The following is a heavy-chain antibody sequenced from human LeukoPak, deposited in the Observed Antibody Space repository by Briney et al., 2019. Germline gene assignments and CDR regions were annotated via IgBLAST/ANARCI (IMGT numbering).Heavy chain of an antibody. CDR2: IYYSGST. Sequence: ETLSLTCTVSGGSISTSTYYWGWIRQPPGKGPEWIGTIYYSGSTYYNPSLKSRVTISVDTSKNQFSLKLSSVTAADTAVYYCARRPPGGWFDPWGQGTLVTVSS. CDR1: GGSISTSTYY. D-gene: IGHD2-15*01. CDR3: ARRPPGGWFDP. J-gene: IGHJ5*02. V-gene: IGHV4-39*01.